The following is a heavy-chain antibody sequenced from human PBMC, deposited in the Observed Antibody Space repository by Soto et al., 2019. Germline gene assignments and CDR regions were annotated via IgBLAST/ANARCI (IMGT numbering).Heavy chain of an antibody. CDR3: AIDPQL. D-gene: IGHD6-13*01. V-gene: IGHV3-33*08. Sequence: PGGSLRLSCAASRFTISGHAMHWVRQAPGKGLEWLAVIRGSGSDTHYGDSVKGRFTISRDNSKNTLYLQMNSLRAEDTAVYYCAIDPQLWGQGTLVTVSS. CDR1: RFTISGHA. CDR2: IRGSGSDT. J-gene: IGHJ4*02.